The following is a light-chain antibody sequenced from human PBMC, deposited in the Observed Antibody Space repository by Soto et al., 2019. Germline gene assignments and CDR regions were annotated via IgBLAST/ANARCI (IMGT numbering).Light chain of an antibody. J-gene: IGKJ2*01. CDR2: AAS. V-gene: IGKV1-39*01. CDR3: QQGYSPPYT. Sequence: DIQMTQSPSSLSASVGDRVTITCRASQSISRYINWYQQKPGKAPEFLIYAASSLQSGVPSRFSGSGSGTAFTLTISSLQPEDSAAYYCQQGYSPPYTFGQGTKLEIK. CDR1: QSISRY.